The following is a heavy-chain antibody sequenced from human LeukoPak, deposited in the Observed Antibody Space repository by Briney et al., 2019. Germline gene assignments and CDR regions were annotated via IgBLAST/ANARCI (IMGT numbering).Heavy chain of an antibody. CDR3: AKDNRRHYTSGPNPDSLH. Sequence: GGSLRLSCAGSGFIFNNYAMHWVRQPPGKGLEWVSGISWNSGTIDYADSVRGRFTISRDDAKNSLYLQMDSQRVEDTAFYYCAKDNRRHYTSGPNPDSLHWGQGALVTVSS. CDR1: GFIFNNYA. J-gene: IGHJ4*02. V-gene: IGHV3-9*01. CDR2: ISWNSGTI. D-gene: IGHD6-19*01.